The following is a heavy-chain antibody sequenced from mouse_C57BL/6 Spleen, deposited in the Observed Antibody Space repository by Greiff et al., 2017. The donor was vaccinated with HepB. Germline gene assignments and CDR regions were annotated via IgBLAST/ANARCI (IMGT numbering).Heavy chain of an antibody. CDR2: ISSGSSTI. CDR3: ARPPLYSNYPYYAMDY. J-gene: IGHJ4*01. V-gene: IGHV5-17*01. Sequence: EVKLVESGGGLVKPGGSLKLSCAASGFTFSDYGMHWVRQAPEKGLEWVAYISSGSSTIYYADTVKGRFTISRDNAKNTLFLQMTSLRSEDTAMYYCARPPLYSNYPYYAMDYWGQGTSVTVSS. D-gene: IGHD2-5*01. CDR1: GFTFSDYG.